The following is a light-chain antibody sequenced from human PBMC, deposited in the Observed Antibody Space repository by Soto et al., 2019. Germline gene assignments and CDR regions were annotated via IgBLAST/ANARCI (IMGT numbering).Light chain of an antibody. CDR1: QSISSY. J-gene: IGKJ5*01. V-gene: IGKV1-39*01. Sequence: DIQMTQSPSSLSASVGDRVTITCRASQSISSYLNWYQQKPGEAPKLLIYAASSLQSGVPSRFSGSGSGTDFTLTISSLQPEDFATYYCQQSYSTFGQGTRLEFK. CDR2: AAS. CDR3: QQSYST.